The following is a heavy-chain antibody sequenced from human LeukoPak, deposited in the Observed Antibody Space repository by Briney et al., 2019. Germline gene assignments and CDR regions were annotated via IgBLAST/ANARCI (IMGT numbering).Heavy chain of an antibody. D-gene: IGHD2-2*01. J-gene: IGHJ4*02. CDR1: GFTFSSYW. CDR2: VNEDGSEK. Sequence: GGSLRLSCAASGFTFSSYWMSWVRQAPGKGLEWVANVNEDGSEKYYVDSVKGRFTISRDNAKNSLYLQMNRLRAEDTAVYHCARRYCSRTSCYVYFDYWGQGTLVTVSS. CDR3: ARRYCSRTSCYVYFDY. V-gene: IGHV3-7*04.